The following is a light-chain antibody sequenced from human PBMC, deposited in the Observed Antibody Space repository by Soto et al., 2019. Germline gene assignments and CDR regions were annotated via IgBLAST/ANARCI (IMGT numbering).Light chain of an antibody. Sequence: EVVMTQSPATLSVSPGNTVTLSCRANQTITSNLAWYQQKPGQAPRLLIYGAFNRATGIPDRFSGTGSGTDFTLTISRLEPEDFAVYYCQKYGGSPSTFGQGTRLEIK. V-gene: IGKV3-20*01. CDR2: GAF. J-gene: IGKJ5*01. CDR3: QKYGGSPST. CDR1: QTITSN.